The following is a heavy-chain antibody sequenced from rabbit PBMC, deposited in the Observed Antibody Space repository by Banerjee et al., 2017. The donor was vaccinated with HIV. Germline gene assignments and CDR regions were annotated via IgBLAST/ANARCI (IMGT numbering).Heavy chain of an antibody. CDR1: GFSFNSGYD. CDR2: AVAGSSDST. D-gene: IGHD8-1*01. V-gene: IGHV1S45*01. CDR3: ARDAGTSFSTYGMDL. Sequence: QEQLVESGGGLVKPGASLTLTCKASGFSFNSGYDMCWVRQAPGKGLEWVACAVAGSSDSTYSASWAKGRFTISKTSSTTVTLQMTSLTAADTATYFCARDAGTSFSTYGMDLWGPGTLVTVS. J-gene: IGHJ6*01.